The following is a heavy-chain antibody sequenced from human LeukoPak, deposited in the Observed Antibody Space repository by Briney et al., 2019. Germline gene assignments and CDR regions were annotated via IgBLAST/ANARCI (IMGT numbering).Heavy chain of an antibody. D-gene: IGHD2-21*02. CDR2: INTNSGGT. V-gene: IGHV1-2*02. CDR1: GYTFTGYY. J-gene: IGHJ4*02. CDR3: ARDFGYCGGDCLGY. Sequence: ASVKVSCKASGYTFTGYYMHWVRRAPGQGLEWMGWINTNSGGTNYAQKLQGRVTMTRDTSISTAYMELSRLRSDDTAVYYCARDFGYCGGDCLGYWGQGTLVTVSS.